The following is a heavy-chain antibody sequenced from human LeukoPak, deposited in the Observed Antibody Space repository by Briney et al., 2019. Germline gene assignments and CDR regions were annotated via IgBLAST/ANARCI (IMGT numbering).Heavy chain of an antibody. V-gene: IGHV3-21*01. Sequence: GKSLRLSCAASGFTFSSYSMNWVRQAPGKGLGWVSSISSSSSYIYYADSVKGRFTISRDNAKNSLYLQMNSLRAEDTAVYYCARGGLYSSGWYQGDFTWFDPWGQGTLVTVSS. CDR2: ISSSSSYI. CDR3: ARGGLYSSGWYQGDFTWFDP. D-gene: IGHD6-19*01. J-gene: IGHJ5*02. CDR1: GFTFSSYS.